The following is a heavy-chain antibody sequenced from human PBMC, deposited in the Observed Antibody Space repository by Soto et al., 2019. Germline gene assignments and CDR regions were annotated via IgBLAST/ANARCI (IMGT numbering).Heavy chain of an antibody. CDR3: ARGQGREILTGYPLYFDY. V-gene: IGHV4-34*01. Sequence: TSETLSLTCAVYGGSFSGYYWSWIRQPPGKGLEWIGEINHSGSTNYNPSLKSRVTISVDTSKNQFSLKLSSVTAADTAVYYCARGQGREILTGYPLYFDYWAQGTLVPVSS. CDR1: GGSFSGYY. D-gene: IGHD3-9*01. J-gene: IGHJ4*02. CDR2: INHSGST.